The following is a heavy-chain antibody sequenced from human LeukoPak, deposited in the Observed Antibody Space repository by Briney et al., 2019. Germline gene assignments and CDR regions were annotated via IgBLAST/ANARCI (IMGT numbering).Heavy chain of an antibody. J-gene: IGHJ5*02. CDR3: ARPSYCVFDNCGYWLDP. D-gene: IGHD2-21*01. V-gene: IGHV1-46*01. Sequence: GASVKVSCKASGYTFTSYYMHWVRQAPGQGLEWMGTINPSGDSTNYAQRFQGRVTLTEDTSTSTVYMELSSLTSEDTAVYYCARPSYCVFDNCGYWLDPWGPGTLITVSS. CDR2: INPSGDST. CDR1: GYTFTSYY.